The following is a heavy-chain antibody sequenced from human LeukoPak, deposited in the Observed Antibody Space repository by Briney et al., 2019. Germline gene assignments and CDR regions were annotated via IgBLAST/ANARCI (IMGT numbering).Heavy chain of an antibody. D-gene: IGHD1-14*01. CDR3: VKDRRNPYRPEGPFDP. V-gene: IGHV3-9*01. Sequence: PGGSLRLSCAASGFTFEDYAMHWVRQAPGKGLEWVPGINWNSASTGYADSVKGRFTISRDNVMNSLYLQMNSLRPEDTALYYCVKDRRNPYRPEGPFDPWGQGTLVTVSS. CDR1: GFTFEDYA. CDR2: INWNSAST. J-gene: IGHJ5*02.